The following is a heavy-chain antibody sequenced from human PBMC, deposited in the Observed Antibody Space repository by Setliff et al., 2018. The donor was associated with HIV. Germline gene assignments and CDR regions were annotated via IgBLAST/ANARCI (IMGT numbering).Heavy chain of an antibody. J-gene: IGHJ4*02. D-gene: IGHD5-12*01. Sequence: PSETLSLTCVVSNGSIYSGSYYWSWIRQPAGKGLEWIGRIYTSGSTNYNPSLKNRVAISVDKPKNQFPLKLNSVTAADTAVYYCARLGPSLDPRWLQYFDYWGQGTLVTVSS. CDR3: ARLGPSLDPRWLQYFDY. CDR1: NGSIYSGSYY. V-gene: IGHV4-61*02. CDR2: IYTSGST.